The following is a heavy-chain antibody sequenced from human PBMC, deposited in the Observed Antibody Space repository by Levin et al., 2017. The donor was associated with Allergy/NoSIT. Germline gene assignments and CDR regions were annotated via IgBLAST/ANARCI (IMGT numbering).Heavy chain of an antibody. D-gene: IGHD6-19*01. CDR3: AKDRSDSSGWYRDY. CDR2: ISGSGDST. V-gene: IGHV3-23*01. CDR1: GFTFSGYA. Sequence: GESLKISCAASGFTFSGYAMSWVRQAPGKGLEWVSAISGSGDSTYYADSVKGRFTISRDNSKNTLYLQMNSLRAEDTAVYYCAKDRSDSSGWYRDYWGQGTLVTVSS. J-gene: IGHJ4*02.